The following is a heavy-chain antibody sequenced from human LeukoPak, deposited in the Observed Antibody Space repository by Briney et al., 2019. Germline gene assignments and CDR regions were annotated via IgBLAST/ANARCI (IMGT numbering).Heavy chain of an antibody. CDR3: ARVFCSGGDCYRYFDY. CDR1: GYMFTSYD. J-gene: IGHJ4*02. Sequence: ASVKVSCKASGYMFTSYDINWVRQATGQGLEWMGWMNPNSGNTGFGQKSQGRVTMTRDTSISTAYMELSSLRSEDTAVYYCARVFCSGGDCYRYFDYWGQGTLVTVSS. V-gene: IGHV1-8*01. D-gene: IGHD2-21*02. CDR2: MNPNSGNT.